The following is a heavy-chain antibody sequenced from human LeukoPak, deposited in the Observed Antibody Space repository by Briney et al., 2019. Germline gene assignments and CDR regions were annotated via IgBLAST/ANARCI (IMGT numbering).Heavy chain of an antibody. CDR3: ASQMAATSH. Sequence: GGSLRLSCAASGFAFTNFAMSWVRQAPGKGLEWVSALSGSGNATYYADFVRGRFTISRDNSKNILHLQMNSLLAEDTAVYFCASQMAATSHWGQGILVTVSS. CDR2: LSGSGNAT. V-gene: IGHV3-23*01. CDR1: GFAFTNFA. J-gene: IGHJ4*02. D-gene: IGHD5-24*01.